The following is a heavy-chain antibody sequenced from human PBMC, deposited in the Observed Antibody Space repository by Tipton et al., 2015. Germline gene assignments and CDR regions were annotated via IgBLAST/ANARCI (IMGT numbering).Heavy chain of an antibody. V-gene: IGHV4-61*01. Sequence: TLSLTCTVSGASVNSQRSQWTWIRQTPGKGLEWIGHIYYSGNTNYNPSLKSRVTMSVDTSKNQFSLKLTSVNAADTAVYYCARGGNNWFDPWGQGTLVTVSS. J-gene: IGHJ5*02. D-gene: IGHD2-15*01. CDR1: GASVNSQRSQ. CDR3: ARGGNNWFDP. CDR2: IYYSGNT.